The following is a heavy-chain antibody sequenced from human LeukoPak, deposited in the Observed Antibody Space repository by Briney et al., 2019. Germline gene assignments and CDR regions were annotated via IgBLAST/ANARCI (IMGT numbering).Heavy chain of an antibody. CDR3: ARTAFHRSGLYEF. CDR1: GGSFSGYY. V-gene: IGHV4-34*01. D-gene: IGHD2-2*02. Sequence: PSETLSLTCAVYGGSFSGYYWSWIRQPPGKGLEWIGEINHSGSTNYNPSLKSRVTISVDTSKNQFSLKLSSVTAADTAVYYCARTAFHRSGLYEFWGQGTLVTISS. J-gene: IGHJ4*02. CDR2: INHSGST.